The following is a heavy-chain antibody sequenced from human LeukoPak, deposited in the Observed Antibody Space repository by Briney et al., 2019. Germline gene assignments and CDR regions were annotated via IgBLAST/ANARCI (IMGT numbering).Heavy chain of an antibody. Sequence: GASVKVSFKASGYNFMSFGISWVRQAPGQGLEWMGWIAAYNGHTNYAQNLQGRVTMTTDTPTSTAYMVLSSLTSDDTAVYYCARDQKISRSGYSSGWYADFDYWGQGTLVTVSS. D-gene: IGHD6-19*01. CDR2: IAAYNGHT. J-gene: IGHJ4*02. CDR3: ARDQKISRSGYSSGWYADFDY. V-gene: IGHV1-18*01. CDR1: GYNFMSFG.